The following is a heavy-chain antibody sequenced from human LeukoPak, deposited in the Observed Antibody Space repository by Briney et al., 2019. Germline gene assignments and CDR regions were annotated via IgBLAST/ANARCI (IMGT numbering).Heavy chain of an antibody. J-gene: IGHJ4*02. CDR1: GVSISSGSYY. CDR3: ARPLSGSWSFDY. D-gene: IGHD6-13*01. V-gene: IGHV4-61*02. Sequence: SETLSLTCTVSGVSISSGSYYWSWIRQPAGKGLEWIGRIYTSGSTNYNPSLKSRVTISVDTSKNQFSLKLSSVTAADTAVYYCARPLSGSWSFDYWGQGTLVTVSS. CDR2: IYTSGST.